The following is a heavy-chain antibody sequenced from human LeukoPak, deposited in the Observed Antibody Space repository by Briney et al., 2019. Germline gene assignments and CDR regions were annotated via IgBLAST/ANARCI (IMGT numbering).Heavy chain of an antibody. CDR3: ARGPYSSGAFDY. Sequence: SETLSLTCAVYGGSFSGYYWSWIRQPPGKGLEWIGEINHSGSTNYNPSLKSRVTISVDTSKNQFSLKLSSVTAADTAVYYCARGPYSSGAFDYWGQGTLVTVSS. J-gene: IGHJ4*02. CDR2: INHSGST. D-gene: IGHD6-19*01. V-gene: IGHV4-34*01. CDR1: GGSFSGYY.